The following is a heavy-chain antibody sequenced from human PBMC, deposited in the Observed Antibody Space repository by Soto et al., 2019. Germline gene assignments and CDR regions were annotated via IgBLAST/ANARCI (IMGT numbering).Heavy chain of an antibody. CDR1: GDSINSRGYY. D-gene: IGHD3-22*01. Sequence: QLQLQESGPGLVKPSETLSLTCTVSGDSINSRGYYWAWIRQPPGKGLEWIGSMYYSGSTDYNPSLKSRVXXSXDXXRIHFSLKLISVTAADTAVYYCARQPYDTSDYFDYWGQGTLVTVSS. J-gene: IGHJ4*02. CDR2: MYYSGST. V-gene: IGHV4-39*01. CDR3: ARQPYDTSDYFDY.